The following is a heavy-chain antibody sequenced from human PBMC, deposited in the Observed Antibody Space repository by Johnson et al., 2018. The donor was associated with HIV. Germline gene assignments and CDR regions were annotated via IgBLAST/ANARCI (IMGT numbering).Heavy chain of an antibody. CDR3: AAHLVEMATKSLNAFDI. J-gene: IGHJ3*02. Sequence: VQLVESGGGLVQPGGSLRLSCAASGFTFSSYDMHWVRQATGKGLEWVSAIGTAGDTYYPGSVKGRFTISRDNSKNTLYLQMNSLRAEDTAVYYCAAHLVEMATKSLNAFDIWGQGTMVTVSS. CDR2: IGTAGDT. D-gene: IGHD5-24*01. CDR1: GFTFSSYD. V-gene: IGHV3-13*01.